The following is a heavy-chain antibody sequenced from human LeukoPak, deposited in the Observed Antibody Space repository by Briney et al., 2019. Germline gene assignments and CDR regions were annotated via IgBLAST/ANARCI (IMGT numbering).Heavy chain of an antibody. J-gene: IGHJ2*01. V-gene: IGHV3-7*01. CDR2: INQDGTEK. D-gene: IGHD4-23*01. CDR3: AKNNDYGGSYWYFDL. CDR1: GFTFTTYW. Sequence: GGSLRLSCAASGFTFTTYWMTWVRQAPGKGLEWVANINQDGTEKYYVDSVKGRFTISRDNAKNSLYLQMSSLRDEDTAVYYCAKNNDYGGSYWYFDLWGRGTLVTVSS.